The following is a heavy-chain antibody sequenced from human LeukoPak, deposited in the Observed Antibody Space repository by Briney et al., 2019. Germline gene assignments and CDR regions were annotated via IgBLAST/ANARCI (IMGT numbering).Heavy chain of an antibody. CDR3: ARVRGDYEPFTLPDY. D-gene: IGHD4-17*01. J-gene: IGHJ4*02. CDR2: ISAYNGNT. V-gene: IGHV1-18*01. CDR1: GYTFTNYG. Sequence: ASVKVSCKASGYTFTNYGISWVRQAPGQGLEWMGWISAYNGNTNYAQKLQGRVTMTTDTSTSTAYMELRSLRSDDTAVYYCARVRGDYEPFTLPDYWGQGTLVTVSS.